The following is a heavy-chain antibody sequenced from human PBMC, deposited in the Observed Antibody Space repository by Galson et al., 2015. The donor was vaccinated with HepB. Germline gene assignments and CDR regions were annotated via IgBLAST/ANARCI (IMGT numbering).Heavy chain of an antibody. Sequence: SVKVSCKASGFTFTNSAVQWVRQARGQRLEWIGWIVVGSGKANYAQKFQERATITRDMSTNTAYMELSSLRSDDTAVYYCAADIGGSSTVISPPGYWGQGTLVTVSS. D-gene: IGHD4-23*01. CDR1: GFTFTNSA. J-gene: IGHJ4*02. V-gene: IGHV1-58*01. CDR2: IVVGSGKA. CDR3: AADIGGSSTVISPPGY.